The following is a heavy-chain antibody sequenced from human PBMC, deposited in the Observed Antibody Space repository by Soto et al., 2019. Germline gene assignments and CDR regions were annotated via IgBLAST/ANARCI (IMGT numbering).Heavy chain of an antibody. CDR2: INHSGST. CDR1: GGSFSGYY. J-gene: IGHJ5*02. V-gene: IGHV4-34*01. D-gene: IGHD3-9*01. CDR3: ARLYDFLTGSNWFDL. Sequence: SETLPLTCAVYGGSFSGYYWSWIRQPPGKGLEWIGEINHSGSTNYNPSLKSRVTISVDTSKNQFSLKLSSVTAADTAVYYCARLYDFLTGSNWFDLSGHGSLVP.